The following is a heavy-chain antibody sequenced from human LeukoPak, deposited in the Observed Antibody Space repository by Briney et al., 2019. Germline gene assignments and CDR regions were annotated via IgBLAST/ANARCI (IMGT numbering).Heavy chain of an antibody. CDR2: IKPDSGGT. V-gene: IGHV1-2*02. CDR1: GYVFINYY. J-gene: IGHJ5*02. Sequence: ASVKVSCKTSGYVFINYYIHWVRQAPGQGLEWMGWIKPDSGGTRSAQKFQGRVTMTTDTSISTAYMELSSLRYDDTAVYYCATNILVRDIINWFDPWGQGTLVTVSS. D-gene: IGHD3-10*01. CDR3: ATNILVRDIINWFDP.